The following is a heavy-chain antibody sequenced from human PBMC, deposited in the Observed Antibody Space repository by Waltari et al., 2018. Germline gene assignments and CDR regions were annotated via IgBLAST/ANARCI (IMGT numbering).Heavy chain of an antibody. CDR1: GGPISSSSYY. Sequence: QLQLQESGPGLVKPSETLSLTCTVSGGPISSSSYYWGWIRQPPGKGLEWIGSIYYSGSTYYNPSLKSRVTISVDTSKNQFSLKLSSVTAADTAVYYCARVAYSSSWSKGDAFDIWGQGTMVTVSS. CDR2: IYYSGST. CDR3: ARVAYSSSWSKGDAFDI. D-gene: IGHD6-13*01. V-gene: IGHV4-39*07. J-gene: IGHJ3*02.